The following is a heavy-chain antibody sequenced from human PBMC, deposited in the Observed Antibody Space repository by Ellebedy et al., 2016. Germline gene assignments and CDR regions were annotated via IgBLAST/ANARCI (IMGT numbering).Heavy chain of an antibody. CDR1: GYTFTSYY. Sequence: ASVKVSCKASGYTFTSYYMHWVRQAPGQGLEWMGIINPSGGSTTYAQKFQGRVTMTRDTSTSTVYMEMNSLRSEDTAVYYCARGDSSSWFFDYWGQGTLVTVSS. D-gene: IGHD6-13*01. V-gene: IGHV1-46*01. CDR3: ARGDSSSWFFDY. J-gene: IGHJ4*02. CDR2: INPSGGST.